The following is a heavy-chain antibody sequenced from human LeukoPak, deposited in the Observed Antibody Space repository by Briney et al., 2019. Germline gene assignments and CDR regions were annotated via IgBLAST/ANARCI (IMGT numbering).Heavy chain of an antibody. D-gene: IGHD6-13*01. Sequence: SETLSLTCTVSGGSISSSSYYWGWIRQPPGKGLEWIGSIYYSGSTYYNPSLKSRVTISVDTSKNQFPLKLSSVTAADTAVYYCARDRRPPGIAAAGTDAFDIWGQGTMVTVSS. J-gene: IGHJ3*02. CDR1: GGSISSSSYY. V-gene: IGHV4-39*06. CDR2: IYYSGST. CDR3: ARDRRPPGIAAAGTDAFDI.